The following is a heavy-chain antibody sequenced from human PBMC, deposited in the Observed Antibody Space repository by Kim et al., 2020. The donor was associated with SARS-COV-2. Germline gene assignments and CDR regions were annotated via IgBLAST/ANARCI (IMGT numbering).Heavy chain of an antibody. Sequence: YTNYADSVKGRFTNSRDNAKNSLYLQMNSLRAEDTAVYYCARLYSGCIDYWGQGTLVTVSS. CDR2: YT. CDR3: ARLYSGCIDY. V-gene: IGHV3-11*03. J-gene: IGHJ4*02. D-gene: IGHD3-10*01.